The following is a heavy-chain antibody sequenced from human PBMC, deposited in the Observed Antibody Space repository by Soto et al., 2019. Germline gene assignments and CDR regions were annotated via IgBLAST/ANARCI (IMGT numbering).Heavy chain of an antibody. CDR2: FDPEDGET. CDR3: AKETLRSYFPPH. J-gene: IGHJ4*02. D-gene: IGHD1-26*01. V-gene: IGHV1-24*01. CDR1: GYTLTELS. Sequence: ASVKVSCKVSGYTLTELSMHWVRQAPGKGLEWMGGFDPEDGETIYAQKFQGRVTMTEDTSTDTAYMELSSLRSEDTAVYYCAKETLRSYFPPHWGQGTLVTVSS.